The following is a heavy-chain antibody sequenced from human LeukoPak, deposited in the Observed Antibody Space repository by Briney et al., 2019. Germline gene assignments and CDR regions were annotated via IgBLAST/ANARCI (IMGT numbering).Heavy chain of an antibody. Sequence: GASVKVSCKASGYTFTSYYLHWVRQAPGQGLGWMGIINPSGGSTSYAQKFQGRVTMTRDTSTSTVYMELSSLRSEDTAVYYCARDPLACSSTSCYGLYYFDYWGQGTLVTVSS. CDR1: GYTFTSYY. V-gene: IGHV1-46*01. CDR2: INPSGGST. J-gene: IGHJ4*02. D-gene: IGHD2-2*01. CDR3: ARDPLACSSTSCYGLYYFDY.